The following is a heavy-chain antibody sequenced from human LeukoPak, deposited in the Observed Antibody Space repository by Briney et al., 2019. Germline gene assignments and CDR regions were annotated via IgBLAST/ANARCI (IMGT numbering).Heavy chain of an antibody. V-gene: IGHV5-51*01. D-gene: IGHD2-8*01. CDR2: IYPGDSDT. Sequence: GESLKISCKGSGYTFAKFWIGWVRQMPGKGLEWMGIIYPGDSDTRYSPSFQGQVTISADKSISTAYLQWSSLKASDTAMYYCARSNGYSNLRGSDFWGQGTLVTVSS. CDR1: GYTFAKFW. CDR3: ARSNGYSNLRGSDF. J-gene: IGHJ4*02.